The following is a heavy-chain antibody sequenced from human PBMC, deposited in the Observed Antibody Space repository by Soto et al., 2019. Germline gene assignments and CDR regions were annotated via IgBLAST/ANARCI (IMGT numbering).Heavy chain of an antibody. V-gene: IGHV3-21*01. CDR3: ARDTIREYSSSPETFFDY. CDR2: ISSSSSYI. CDR1: GFTFSSYS. D-gene: IGHD6-6*01. J-gene: IGHJ4*02. Sequence: GGSLRLSCAASGFTFSSYSMNWVRQAPGKGLEWVSSISSSSSYIYYADSVKGRFTISRDNAKNSLYLQMNSLRAEDTAVYYCARDTIREYSSSPETFFDYWGQGTLVTVSS.